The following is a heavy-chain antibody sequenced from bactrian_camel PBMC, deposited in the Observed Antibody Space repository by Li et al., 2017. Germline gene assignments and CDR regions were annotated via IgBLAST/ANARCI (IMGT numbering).Heavy chain of an antibody. CDR2: IDSGGSDP. CDR1: GYTYSSYC. V-gene: IGHV3S6*01. Sequence: HVQLVESGGGSVQAGGSLRLSCAASGYTYSSYCMGWFRQAPGKGLEWVAAIDSGGSDPYRYADSVKGRFTISKANAKDTPYLQMNNLKPEDTAVYYCAADSPTARADVRTLYAMYLGQGTQVTVS. J-gene: IGHJ4*01. D-gene: IGHD3*01. CDR3: AADSPTARADVRTLYAMY.